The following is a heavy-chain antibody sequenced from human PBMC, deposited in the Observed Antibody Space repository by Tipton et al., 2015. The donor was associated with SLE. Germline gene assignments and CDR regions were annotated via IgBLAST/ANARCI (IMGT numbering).Heavy chain of an antibody. CDR2: IYYSGTT. J-gene: IGHJ4*02. CDR3: ARYTGSFDY. V-gene: IGHV4-38-2*01. CDR1: GYSISSGYY. D-gene: IGHD2-2*02. Sequence: TLSLTCAVSGYSISSGYYWAWIRQPPGKGLEWIASIYYSGTTYYNPSLKSRVTISADMSKNQFSLRVTSPTAADTAVYYCARYTGSFDYWGQGTLVTVSS.